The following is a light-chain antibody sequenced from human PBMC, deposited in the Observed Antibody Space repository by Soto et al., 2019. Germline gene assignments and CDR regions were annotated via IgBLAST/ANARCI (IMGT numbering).Light chain of an antibody. V-gene: IGKV4-1*01. CDR2: WAS. Sequence: DILMTHSPDSLAVSLGERATINCKSSQSVLYSSNNNNYLAWYQQEPGQPPKLLIYWASTRESGVPDRFSGSGSGTDFTLTISSLQAEDVAVYYCQQFYSSPITFGQGTRLEIK. J-gene: IGKJ5*01. CDR3: QQFYSSPIT. CDR1: QSVLYSSNNNNY.